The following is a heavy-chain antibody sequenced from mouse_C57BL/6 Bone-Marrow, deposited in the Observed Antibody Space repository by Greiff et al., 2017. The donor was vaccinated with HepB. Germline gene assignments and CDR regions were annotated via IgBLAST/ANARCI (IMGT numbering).Heavy chain of an antibody. Sequence: EVMLVESGGGLVKPGGSLKLSCAASGFTFSDYGMHWVRQAPEKGLEWVAYISSGSSTIYYADTVKGRFTISRDNAKNTLFLQMTSLRSEDTAMYYCARGDYDYENWYFDVWGTGTTVTVSS. D-gene: IGHD2-4*01. J-gene: IGHJ1*03. CDR3: ARGDYDYENWYFDV. CDR2: ISSGSSTI. V-gene: IGHV5-17*01. CDR1: GFTFSDYG.